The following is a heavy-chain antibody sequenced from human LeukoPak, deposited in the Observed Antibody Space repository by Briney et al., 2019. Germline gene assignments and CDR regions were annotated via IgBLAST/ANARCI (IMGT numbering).Heavy chain of an antibody. J-gene: IGHJ4*02. D-gene: IGHD3-22*01. CDR1: GFTFSSYS. CDR2: ISSSSSYI. Sequence: GGSLRLSCAASGFTFSSYSMNWARQAPGKGLEWVSSISSSSSYIYYADSVKGRFTISRDNAKNSLYLQMNSLRAEDTAVYYCARDGKGYYYDSSGYEFDYWGQGTLVTVSS. CDR3: ARDGKGYYYDSSGYEFDY. V-gene: IGHV3-21*01.